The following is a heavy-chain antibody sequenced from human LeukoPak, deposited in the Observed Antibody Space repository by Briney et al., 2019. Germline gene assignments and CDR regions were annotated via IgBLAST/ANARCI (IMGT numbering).Heavy chain of an antibody. Sequence: GGSLRLSCAASGYTFSSYWMHWVRQAPGKGLVWVERINNDGSGTGYADSVKGRFTISRDNAKNTLYLQMNSLRAEETAVYYCTRAPLGYYWGRGTLVTVSS. D-gene: IGHD3-16*01. CDR3: TRAPLGYY. V-gene: IGHV3-74*01. J-gene: IGHJ4*02. CDR2: INNDGSGT. CDR1: GYTFSSYW.